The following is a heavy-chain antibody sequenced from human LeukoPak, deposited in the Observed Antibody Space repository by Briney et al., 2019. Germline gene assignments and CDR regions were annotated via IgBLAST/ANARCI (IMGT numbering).Heavy chain of an antibody. CDR1: GGSIGSYY. Sequence: SETLSLTCTVSGGSIGSYYWGWIRQPPGKGLEWIGSIYYSGSTYYNPSLKSRVTISVDTSKNQFSLKLSSVTAADTAVYYCARHGYSGYDPIKEVFDYWGQGTLVTVSS. J-gene: IGHJ4*02. D-gene: IGHD5-12*01. V-gene: IGHV4-39*01. CDR2: IYYSGST. CDR3: ARHGYSGYDPIKEVFDY.